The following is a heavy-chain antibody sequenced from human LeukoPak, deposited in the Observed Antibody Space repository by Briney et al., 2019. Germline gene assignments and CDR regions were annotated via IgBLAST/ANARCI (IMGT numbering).Heavy chain of an antibody. CDR2: INQDGSDK. CDR1: GFSLSNYW. V-gene: IGHV3-7*01. D-gene: IGHD3-10*01. J-gene: IGHJ6*02. Sequence: PGGSLRLSCAASGFSLSNYWMSWVRQAPGKGLEWVANINQDGSDKYYVGSVMGRFTISKDNAKNSVYLHMNSLRPEDTAIYYCAWYGVTHGLDVWGQGTTVTVSS. CDR3: AWYGVTHGLDV.